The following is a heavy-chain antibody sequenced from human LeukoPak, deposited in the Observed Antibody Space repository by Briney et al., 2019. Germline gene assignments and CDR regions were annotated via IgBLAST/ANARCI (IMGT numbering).Heavy chain of an antibody. CDR2: ISSSGKA. J-gene: IGHJ4*02. CDR3: ARFKGGTGFDY. Sequence: PSETLSLTCAVSGGSITTTDFDWAWIRQLPGQGFEWIATISSSGKAYYYPSLMSRVTISVDTSKNQFSLDVTSVTAADTGLFYCARFKGGTGFDYWGRGILVIVS. CDR1: GGSITTTDFD. V-gene: IGHV4-39*01. D-gene: IGHD1-26*01.